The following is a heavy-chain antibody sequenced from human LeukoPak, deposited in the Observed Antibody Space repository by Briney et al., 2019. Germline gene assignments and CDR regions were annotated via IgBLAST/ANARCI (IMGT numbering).Heavy chain of an antibody. CDR3: ARDRDSGSYNVGEFDY. V-gene: IGHV4-61*08. Sequence: PSETLSLTCTVSGGSISSGGYYWSWIRQPPGKGLEWIGYIYYSGSTNYNPSLKSRVTISVDTSKNQFSLKLSSVTAADTAVYYCARDRDSGSYNVGEFDYWGQGTLVTASS. CDR2: IYYSGST. D-gene: IGHD1-26*01. CDR1: GGSISSGGYY. J-gene: IGHJ4*02.